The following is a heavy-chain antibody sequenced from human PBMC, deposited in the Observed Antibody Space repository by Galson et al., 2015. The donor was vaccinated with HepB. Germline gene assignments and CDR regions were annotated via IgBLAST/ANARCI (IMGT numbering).Heavy chain of an antibody. D-gene: IGHD3-16*01. J-gene: IGHJ4*02. Sequence: SLRLSCAASGFTVRFNYMTWVRQAPGKGLEWVSDFSTGDPTKYADAVKGRFTISKDNSKNTLYLQMNTLRADATAVYYCARGPPLRHPLIPGGLDFWGQGTLVTVSS. V-gene: IGHV3-53*01. CDR2: FSTGDPT. CDR3: ARGPPLRHPLIPGGLDF. CDR1: GFTVRFNY.